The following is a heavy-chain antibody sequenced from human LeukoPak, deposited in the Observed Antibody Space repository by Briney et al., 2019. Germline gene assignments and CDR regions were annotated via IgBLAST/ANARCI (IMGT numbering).Heavy chain of an antibody. J-gene: IGHJ4*02. CDR1: GFTFSSYA. CDR2: ITGGGDDT. CDR3: AKGSRVSPPYYFDY. D-gene: IGHD2/OR15-2a*01. V-gene: IGHV3-23*01. Sequence: GGSLRLSCAASGFTFSSYAMSWVRQAPGKGLEWFSAITGGGDDTYYADSVEGRFTISRDNSKNTLYLQMNSLRAEDTAVYYCAKGSRVSPPYYFDYWGQGTLVTVSS.